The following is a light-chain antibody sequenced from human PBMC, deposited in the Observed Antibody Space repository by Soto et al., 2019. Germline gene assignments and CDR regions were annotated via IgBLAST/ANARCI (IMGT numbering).Light chain of an antibody. CDR3: CSYTTSNTRQIV. Sequence: QSVLTQPASVSGSPGQSITISCTGTSXXXFCYNYVSWYQHHPGKAPKLMIYDVSNRPSGVSNRFSGSKSGNTASLTISGLQPEDEADYYCCSYTTSNTRQIVFGTG. V-gene: IGLV2-14*03. CDR1: SXXXFCYNY. J-gene: IGLJ1*01. CDR2: DVS.